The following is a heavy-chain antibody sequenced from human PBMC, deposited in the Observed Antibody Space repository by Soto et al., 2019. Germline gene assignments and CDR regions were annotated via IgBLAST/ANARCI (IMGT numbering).Heavy chain of an antibody. Sequence: GGSLRLSCAASGFTFSSYSMNWVRQAPGKGLEWVSYISSSSSTIYYADSVKGRFTISRDNAKNSLYLQMNSLRDEDTAVYYRARFFRGYSYGFDYWGQGTLVTVSS. CDR1: GFTFSSYS. D-gene: IGHD5-18*01. J-gene: IGHJ4*02. V-gene: IGHV3-48*02. CDR2: ISSSSSTI. CDR3: ARFFRGYSYGFDY.